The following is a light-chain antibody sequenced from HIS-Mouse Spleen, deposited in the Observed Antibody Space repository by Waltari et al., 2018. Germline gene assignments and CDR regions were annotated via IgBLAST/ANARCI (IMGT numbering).Light chain of an antibody. CDR1: QGISSY. J-gene: IGKJ2*01. V-gene: IGKV1-8*01. Sequence: AIRMTQSPSSFSASTGDRVTITCRASQGISSYLAWYQQKPGNAPKLLIYAASTLQSGVPSRFSGSGSWTDFTLTISCLQSEDFATYYCQQYYSYPYTFGQGTKLEIK. CDR2: AAS. CDR3: QQYYSYPYT.